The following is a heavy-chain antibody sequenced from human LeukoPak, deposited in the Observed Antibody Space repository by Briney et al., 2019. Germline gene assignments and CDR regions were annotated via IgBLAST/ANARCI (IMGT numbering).Heavy chain of an antibody. CDR3: ARDNSGGNSGMDY. CDR1: GFTFGSCT. J-gene: IGHJ4*02. CDR2: ISTSSSAI. Sequence: SGGSLRLSGAASGFTFGSCTMNWVRQAPGKGLEWVSYISTSSSAIYYADSVKGRFIISRDNARNSLYLQMNSLRDEDTAVYYCARDNSGGNSGMDYWGQGTLVAVSS. D-gene: IGHD4-23*01. V-gene: IGHV3-48*02.